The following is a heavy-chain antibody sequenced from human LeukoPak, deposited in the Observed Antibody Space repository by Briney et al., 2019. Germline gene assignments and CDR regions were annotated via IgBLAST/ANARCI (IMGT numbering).Heavy chain of an antibody. CDR1: GYSFTSYY. V-gene: IGHV1-46*01. D-gene: IGHD2-8*02. CDR3: ARATVRLGYCTV. CDR2: INPSGGST. Sequence: ASVKVSCKASGYSFTSYYMYWVRQAPGQGLEWMGVINPSGGSTNYAQKFQGRVTMTRDTSTSTVYMELSSLRSEDTAVYYCARATVRLGYCTVWGRGTLVTVSS. J-gene: IGHJ4*02.